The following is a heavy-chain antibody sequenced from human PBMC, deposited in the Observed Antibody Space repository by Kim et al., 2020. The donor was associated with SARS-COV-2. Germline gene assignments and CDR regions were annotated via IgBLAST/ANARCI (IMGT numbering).Heavy chain of an antibody. J-gene: IGHJ4*02. V-gene: IGHV3-30*02. Sequence: SVKGRFTISRDNSKNTLYLQMNSLRAEDTAVYYCAKDWLYGSGSYYQPSHWGQGTLVTVSS. D-gene: IGHD3-10*01. CDR3: AKDWLYGSGSYYQPSH.